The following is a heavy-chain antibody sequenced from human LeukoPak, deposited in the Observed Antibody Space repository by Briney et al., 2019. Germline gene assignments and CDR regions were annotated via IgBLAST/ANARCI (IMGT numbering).Heavy chain of an antibody. CDR2: ISWDGGSK. D-gene: IGHD3-10*01. J-gene: IGHJ3*02. V-gene: IGHV3-43*01. CDR3: ARGRLYGSYI. CDR1: GFMFEDYS. Sequence: GGSLRLSCAASGFMFEDYSMHWVRQAPGKGLEWVSVISWDGGSKYYADSVQGRFTISRDNAKNSLYLQMNSLRAEDTAVYYCARGRLYGSYIWGQGTMVTVSS.